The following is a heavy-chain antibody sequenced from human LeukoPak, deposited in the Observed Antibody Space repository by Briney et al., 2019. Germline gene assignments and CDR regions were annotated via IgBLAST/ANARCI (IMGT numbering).Heavy chain of an antibody. CDR1: GFTFSSYW. D-gene: IGHD6-19*01. Sequence: GGSLRLSCAASGFTFSSYWMSWVRQAPGKGLEWVANIKQDGSEKYYVDSVKGRFTISRDNAENSLYLQMNSLRAEDTAVYYCARFEQWLDSDYFDYWGQGTLVTVSS. V-gene: IGHV3-7*01. CDR2: IKQDGSEK. J-gene: IGHJ4*02. CDR3: ARFEQWLDSDYFDY.